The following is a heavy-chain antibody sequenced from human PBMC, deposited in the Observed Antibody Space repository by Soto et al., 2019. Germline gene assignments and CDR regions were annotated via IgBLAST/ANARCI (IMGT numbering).Heavy chain of an antibody. Sequence: QVQLVQSGAEVKKPGSSVKVSCKASGGTFRRYPISWVRQAPGQGLEWMVGIIPIFGTANYAQKFQGRVTITANNSTSTAYMELSSLRSEDTDVYYCARGHNGKFFPFDYWGQGTLVTVSS. V-gene: IGHV1-69*14. D-gene: IGHD1-20*01. CDR3: ARGHNGKFFPFDY. CDR2: IIPIFGTA. CDR1: GGTFRRYP. J-gene: IGHJ4*02.